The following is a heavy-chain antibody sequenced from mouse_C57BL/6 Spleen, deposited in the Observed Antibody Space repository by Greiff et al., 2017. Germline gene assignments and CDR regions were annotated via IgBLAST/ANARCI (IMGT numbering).Heavy chain of an antibody. CDR3: ARFITTVVAGMDY. Sequence: EVKLMESGGDLVKPGGSLKLSCAASGFTFSSYGMSWVRQTPDKRLEWVATISSGGSYTYYPDSVKGRFTISRDNAKNTLYLQMSSLKSEDTAMYYCARFITTVVAGMDYWGQGTSVTVSS. J-gene: IGHJ4*01. CDR1: GFTFSSYG. CDR2: ISSGGSYT. D-gene: IGHD1-1*01. V-gene: IGHV5-6*01.